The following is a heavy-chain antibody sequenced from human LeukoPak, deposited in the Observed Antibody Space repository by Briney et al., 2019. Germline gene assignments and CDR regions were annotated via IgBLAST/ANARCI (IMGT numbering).Heavy chain of an antibody. Sequence: KTGGSLRLSCSASGFTFSSYSMIWVRQAPGKGREWVSSISSSSSYIYYADSVKGRFTISRDNAKTSLYLQMNSLRAEDTAVYYSARAPSLDVWGKGTTPTVSP. CDR3: ARAPSLDV. CDR2: ISSSSSYI. J-gene: IGHJ6*04. V-gene: IGHV3-21*01. CDR1: GFTFSSYS.